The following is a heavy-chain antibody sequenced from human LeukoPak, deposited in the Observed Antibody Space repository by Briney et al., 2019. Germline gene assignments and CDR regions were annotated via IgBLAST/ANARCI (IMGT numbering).Heavy chain of an antibody. V-gene: IGHV3-23*01. D-gene: IGHD3-10*01. J-gene: IGHJ4*02. CDR2: VSPPGGGT. CDR1: GFTFSNHG. CDR3: ATAHVPTMIRGVVSSD. Sequence: PGGSLRLSCAASGFTFSNHGMNWVRQAPGKGLEWLSGVSPPGGGTYYADSVKGRFTISRDDSKKTLSLQINRLRAEDTALYYCATAHVPTMIRGVVSSDWGQGTLVTVSS.